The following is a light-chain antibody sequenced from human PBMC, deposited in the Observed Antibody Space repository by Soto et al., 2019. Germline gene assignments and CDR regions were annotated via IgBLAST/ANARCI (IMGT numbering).Light chain of an antibody. J-gene: IGKJ1*01. Sequence: EIVLTQSPGTLSLSPCERATLSFSASQRVGSSYLAWYQQKPGQAPRLLIYGASSRATGIPDRFSGSGSGTDFTLTINSLAPEDFAIYYCHQRQSWPRTFGQGTKVDI. CDR3: HQRQSWPRT. CDR1: QRVGSSY. V-gene: IGKV3-20*01. CDR2: GAS.